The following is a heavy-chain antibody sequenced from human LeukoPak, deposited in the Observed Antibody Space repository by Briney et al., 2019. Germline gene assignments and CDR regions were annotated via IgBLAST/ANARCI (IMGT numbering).Heavy chain of an antibody. J-gene: IGHJ3*02. D-gene: IGHD2-21*02. CDR3: ARAPPYCGGDCYAGAFDI. Sequence: SETLSLTCTVSGYSISSSYYWGWIRQPPGKGLEWIGSIYYSGSTYYNPSLKSRVTISVDTSKNQFSLKLSSVTAADTAVYYCARAPPYCGGDCYAGAFDIWGQGTMVTVSS. V-gene: IGHV4-38-2*02. CDR2: IYYSGST. CDR1: GYSISSSYY.